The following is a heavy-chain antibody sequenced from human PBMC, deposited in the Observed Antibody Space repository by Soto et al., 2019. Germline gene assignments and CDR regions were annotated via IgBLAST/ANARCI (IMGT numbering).Heavy chain of an antibody. CDR2: ISAGRAT. CDR1: GFIFSTYA. CDR3: SIFGSGVPGTIDY. Sequence: EVQLLESGGGLVQPGGSLRLSCAASGFIFSTYAMNWVRQAPGKGLEWVSGISAGRATYYAESVKGRFTVSRDNSQNTVFLQMNSLGGEDTAVYYCSIFGSGVPGTIDYWGQGTPVTVSS. V-gene: IGHV3-23*01. D-gene: IGHD2-21*01. J-gene: IGHJ4*02.